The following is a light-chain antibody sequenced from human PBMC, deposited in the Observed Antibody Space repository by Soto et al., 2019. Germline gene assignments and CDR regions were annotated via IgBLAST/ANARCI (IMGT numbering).Light chain of an antibody. CDR1: QSISNH. CDR2: AAS. V-gene: IGKV1-39*01. Sequence: DIPMTPSPSSLSASVEDRVIITCRASQSISNHLNCDQQKPGKAPKLLIFAASSLQSGVPSRFSGSRSGPDFTLTISSLQPDDFATYYCQQYNDSFPYTFGQGTKVDIK. J-gene: IGKJ2*01. CDR3: QQYNDSFPYT.